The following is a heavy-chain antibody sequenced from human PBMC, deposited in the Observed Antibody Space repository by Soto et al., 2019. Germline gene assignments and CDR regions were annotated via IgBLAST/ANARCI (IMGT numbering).Heavy chain of an antibody. J-gene: IGHJ4*02. CDR1: GGSISRSSYY. CDR3: ARRGYEILTGHYTTFDY. CDR2: IYYSGST. Sequence: QLQLQESGPGLVKPSETLSLTCTVSGGSISRSSYYWGWIRQPPGKGLEWIGSIYYSGSTYYNPSLTRLVTMSVDTTKTQFSLRLSSVTAADTAVYYCARRGYEILTGHYTTFDYWGQGTLVTVSS. D-gene: IGHD3-9*01. V-gene: IGHV4-39*01.